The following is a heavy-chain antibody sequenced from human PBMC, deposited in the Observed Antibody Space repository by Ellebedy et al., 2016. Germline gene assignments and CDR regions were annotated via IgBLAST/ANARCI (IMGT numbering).Heavy chain of an antibody. J-gene: IGHJ3*02. D-gene: IGHD2-2*01. V-gene: IGHV3-53*01. Sequence: GESLKISXAASGFTVSSNYMSWVRQAPGKGLEWVSVIYSGGSTYYADSVKGRFTISRDNSKNTLYLQMNSLRAEDTAVYYCASYCSSTSCLLGAFDIWGQGTMVTVSS. CDR1: GFTVSSNY. CDR2: IYSGGST. CDR3: ASYCSSTSCLLGAFDI.